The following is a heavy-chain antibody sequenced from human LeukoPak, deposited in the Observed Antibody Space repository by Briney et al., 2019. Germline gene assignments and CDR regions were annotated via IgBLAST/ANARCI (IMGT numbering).Heavy chain of an antibody. V-gene: IGHV3-21*01. Sequence: PGGSLRLSCAASGFTFSSYSMNWVRQAPGKRLEWVSSISSSSSYVYYADSVKGRFTISRDNAKKSLYLQINSLRAEDTAVYYCATPLTYGDYYFDYWGPGALVTVSS. CDR2: ISSSSSYV. CDR1: GFTFSSYS. CDR3: ATPLTYGDYYFDY. J-gene: IGHJ4*02. D-gene: IGHD4-17*01.